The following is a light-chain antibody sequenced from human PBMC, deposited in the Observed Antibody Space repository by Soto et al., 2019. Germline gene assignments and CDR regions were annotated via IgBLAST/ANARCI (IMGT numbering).Light chain of an antibody. CDR2: STS. CDR1: TGAVTSGYY. Sequence: QAVVPQEPSLTVSPGATATLTCASSTGAVTSGYYPNWFQHKPGQAPRALIYSTSNKHSWTPARFSGPLLGGKAALTLSGGPPEDEAEYCCLLYYGGTQGVFCGGTKVTVL. J-gene: IGLJ3*02. CDR3: LLYYGGTQGV. V-gene: IGLV7-43*01.